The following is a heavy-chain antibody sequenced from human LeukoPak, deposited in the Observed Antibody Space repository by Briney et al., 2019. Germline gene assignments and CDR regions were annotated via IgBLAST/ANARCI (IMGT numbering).Heavy chain of an antibody. CDR2: IYYSGST. CDR3: AVARAATRFDY. D-gene: IGHD2-15*01. V-gene: IGHV4-61*01. CDR1: GGSISSSSYY. Sequence: SETLSLTCTVSGGSISSSSYYWSWIRQPPGKGLEWIGYIYYSGSTNYNPSLKSRVTIAVDTSKNQFSLKLSSVTAADTAVYYCAVARAATRFDYWGQGTLVTVSS. J-gene: IGHJ4*02.